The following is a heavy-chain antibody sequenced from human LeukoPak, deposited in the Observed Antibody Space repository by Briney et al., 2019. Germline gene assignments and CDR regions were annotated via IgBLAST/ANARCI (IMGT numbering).Heavy chain of an antibody. J-gene: IGHJ4*02. CDR3: ARGLSGDPYYFDY. Sequence: GGSLRLSCAASGFTVSSYYMSWVRQAPGKGLEWVSVIYSGGSTYYADSVRGRFTISRDNSKNTLYLQMNSLRAEDTAVYYCARGLSGDPYYFDYWGQGALVTVSS. D-gene: IGHD7-27*01. CDR1: GFTVSSYY. CDR2: IYSGGST. V-gene: IGHV3-66*02.